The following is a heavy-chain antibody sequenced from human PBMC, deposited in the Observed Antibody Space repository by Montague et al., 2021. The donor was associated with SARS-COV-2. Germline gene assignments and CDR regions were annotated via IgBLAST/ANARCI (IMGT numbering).Heavy chain of an antibody. CDR3: ATGINYSAFLALQS. V-gene: IGHV4-4*02. D-gene: IGHD3/OR15-3a*01. CDR2: ILHTEST. CDR1: GGSIEGGYW. J-gene: IGHJ4*02. Sequence: SETLSLTCTVPGGSIEGGYWWSWVRQPPGKGLECIGVILHTESTNFNPSLKTRIAMSVDKSSNQFSLKLTSLTAAGTAVYYCATGINYSAFLALQSWGQGALVVVSS.